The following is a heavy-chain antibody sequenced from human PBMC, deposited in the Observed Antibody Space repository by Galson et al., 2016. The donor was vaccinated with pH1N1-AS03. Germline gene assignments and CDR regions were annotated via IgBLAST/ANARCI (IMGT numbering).Heavy chain of an antibody. V-gene: IGHV3-9*01. CDR2: ISWNSGSI. J-gene: IGHJ3*01. Sequence: SLRLSCAVSGFRFDDYAMHWVRQAPGKGLEWVAGISWNSGSIGYADSVKGRFTISRDNAKNSLFLQMNSLRAEDTAFYYCARWDGIAEAGAGFDFWGQGTMVTVSS. CDR3: ARWDGIAEAGAGFDF. D-gene: IGHD6-19*01. CDR1: GFRFDDYA.